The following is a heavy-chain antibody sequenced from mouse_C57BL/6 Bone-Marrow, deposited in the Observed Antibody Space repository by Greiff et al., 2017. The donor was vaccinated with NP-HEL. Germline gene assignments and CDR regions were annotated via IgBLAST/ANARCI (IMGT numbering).Heavy chain of an antibody. CDR3: ASFTTADYYAMDY. Sequence: QVQLQQSGAELAKPGASVKLSCKASGYTFTSYWMHWVKQRPGQGLEWIGYINPSSGYTKYTQKFKDKATLTADKSSSTAYMQLSSLTYEDSAVYYCASFTTADYYAMDYWGQGTSVTVSS. D-gene: IGHD1-2*01. V-gene: IGHV1-7*01. CDR1: GYTFTSYW. CDR2: INPSSGYT. J-gene: IGHJ4*01.